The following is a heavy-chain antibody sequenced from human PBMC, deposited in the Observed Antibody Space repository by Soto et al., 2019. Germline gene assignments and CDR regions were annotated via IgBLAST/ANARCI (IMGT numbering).Heavy chain of an antibody. Sequence: SVKVSCKASGGTFSSYAISWVRQAPGQGLERMGGIIPIFGTANYGQKFQGRVTITADKSTSTAYMELSSLRSEDTAVYYCARDLSDTFGGVIVPFDYWGQGTLVTVSS. CDR1: GGTFSSYA. J-gene: IGHJ4*02. V-gene: IGHV1-69*06. CDR2: IIPIFGTA. D-gene: IGHD3-16*02. CDR3: ARDLSDTFGGVIVPFDY.